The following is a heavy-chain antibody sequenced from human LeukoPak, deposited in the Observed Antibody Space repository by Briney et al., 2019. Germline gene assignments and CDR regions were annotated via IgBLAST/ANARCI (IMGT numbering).Heavy chain of an antibody. V-gene: IGHV4-59*01. Sequence: SETLSLTCTVSGGSISSYYWSWIRQPPGKGLEWIGYIYYSGSTNYNPSLKSRDTISVKTSKNQFSLKLRSVTAADTAVYYCARVTGYTIEDYFDYWGQGTLVTVSS. D-gene: IGHD3-9*01. CDR3: ARVTGYTIEDYFDY. CDR2: IYYSGST. CDR1: GGSISSYY. J-gene: IGHJ4*02.